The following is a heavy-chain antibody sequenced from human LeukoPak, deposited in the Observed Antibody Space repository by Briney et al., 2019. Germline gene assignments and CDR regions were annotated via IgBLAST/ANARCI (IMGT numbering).Heavy chain of an antibody. CDR1: GFTFTSSA. J-gene: IGHJ4*02. Sequence: SVKVSCKASGFTFTSSAVQWVRQARGQRLEWIGWIVVGSGNTNYAQKFQERVTITRDMSTGTAYMELSSLRSEDTAVYYCAAGLGIAAAEDYWGQGTLVTVSS. V-gene: IGHV1-58*01. CDR3: AAGLGIAAAEDY. D-gene: IGHD6-13*01. CDR2: IVVGSGNT.